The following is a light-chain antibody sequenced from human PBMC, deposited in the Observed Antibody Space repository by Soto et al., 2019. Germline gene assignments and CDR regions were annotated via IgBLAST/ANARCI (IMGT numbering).Light chain of an antibody. Sequence: DIQMTQSPSSLSASVGDRVTITCRASQGIRNDLGWYQQKPGKAPKRLIYSASGLQNGVPSRFSGSQSGTDFTLTISSLQPEDFATYYCQQSYGTPTFGQGTRLEIK. CDR3: QQSYGTPT. CDR2: SAS. J-gene: IGKJ5*01. V-gene: IGKV1-39*01. CDR1: QGIRND.